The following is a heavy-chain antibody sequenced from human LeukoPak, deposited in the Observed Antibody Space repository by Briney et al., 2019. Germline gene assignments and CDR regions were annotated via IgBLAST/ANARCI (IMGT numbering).Heavy chain of an antibody. D-gene: IGHD6-13*01. V-gene: IGHV3-23*01. CDR1: GFTFSSYA. Sequence: GGSLRLSCAASGFTFSSYAMSWVRQAPGKGLEWVSAISGSGGSTYYADSVKGRFTISRDNSKDTLYLQMNSLRAEDTAVYYCAKSRGLYSSSWLYWFDPWGQGTLVTVSS. J-gene: IGHJ5*02. CDR2: ISGSGGST. CDR3: AKSRGLYSSSWLYWFDP.